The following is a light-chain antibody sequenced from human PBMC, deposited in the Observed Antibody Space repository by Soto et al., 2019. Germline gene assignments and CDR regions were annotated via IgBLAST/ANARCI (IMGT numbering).Light chain of an antibody. CDR3: MQGTHWPIT. J-gene: IGKJ5*01. CDR1: QSLVHSDGIAY. V-gene: IGKV2-30*02. Sequence: DVVMTQSPLSLPVTLGQPASISCRCNQSLVHSDGIAYFSWFQQRPGRSPRRLIYKVSNRDSGVPARFSGSGSGTDFALKISRVEAEDVGVYYCMQGTHWPITFGQGTRLEIK. CDR2: KVS.